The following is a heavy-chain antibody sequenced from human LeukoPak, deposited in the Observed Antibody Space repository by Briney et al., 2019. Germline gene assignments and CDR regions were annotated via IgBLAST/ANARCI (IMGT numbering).Heavy chain of an antibody. Sequence: SVKVSCKASGGTFSIYAISWVRQAPGQGLEWMGGIIPIFGTANYAQKFQGRVTITTDESTSTAYMELSSLRSEDTAVYYCASAIGIAAAGTFFDYWGQGTLVTVSS. V-gene: IGHV1-69*05. CDR3: ASAIGIAAAGTFFDY. D-gene: IGHD6-13*01. CDR1: GGTFSIYA. J-gene: IGHJ4*02. CDR2: IIPIFGTA.